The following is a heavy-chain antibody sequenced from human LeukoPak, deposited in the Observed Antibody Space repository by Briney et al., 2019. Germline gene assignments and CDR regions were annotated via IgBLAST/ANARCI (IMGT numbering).Heavy chain of an antibody. CDR2: IYYSGST. Sequence: PSETLSLTCTVSGGSISSYYWSWIRQPPGKGLEWIGYIYYSGSTNYNPSLKSRVTISVDTSKNQFSLKLSSVTAADTAVYYCARAYYDSSGYYFLYWGQGTLVTVSS. CDR1: GGSISSYY. D-gene: IGHD3-22*01. CDR3: ARAYYDSSGYYFLY. J-gene: IGHJ4*02. V-gene: IGHV4-59*01.